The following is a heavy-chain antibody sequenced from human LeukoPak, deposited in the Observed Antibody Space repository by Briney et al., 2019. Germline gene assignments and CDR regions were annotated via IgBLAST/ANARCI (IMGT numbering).Heavy chain of an antibody. V-gene: IGHV1-8*01. CDR3: ARGRYFHYYMDV. CDR1: GYTFTSYD. J-gene: IGHJ6*03. Sequence: ASVKVSCKASGYTFTSYDINWVRQATGQGLEWMGWMNPNSGNTGYAQKFQGRVTMTRNTSISTAYMELSSLRAEDMAVYYCARGRYFHYYMDVWGKGTTVTVSS. D-gene: IGHD3-9*01. CDR2: MNPNSGNT.